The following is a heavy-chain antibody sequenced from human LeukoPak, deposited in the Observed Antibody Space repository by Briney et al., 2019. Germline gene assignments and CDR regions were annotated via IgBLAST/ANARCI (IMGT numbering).Heavy chain of an antibody. Sequence: SETLSLTCAVYGGSFSGYYWSWIRQPPGKVLEWIGSIYHSGSTYYNPSLKSRVTISVDTSKNQFSLKLSSVTAADTAVYYCARPYDSSGLDAFDIWGQGTMVTVSS. CDR2: IYHSGST. D-gene: IGHD3-22*01. CDR3: ARPYDSSGLDAFDI. J-gene: IGHJ3*02. V-gene: IGHV4-34*01. CDR1: GGSFSGYY.